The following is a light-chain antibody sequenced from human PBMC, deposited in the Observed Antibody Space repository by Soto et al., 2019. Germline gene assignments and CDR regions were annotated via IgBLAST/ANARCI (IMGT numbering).Light chain of an antibody. CDR2: KNN. Sequence: QSVLTQPPSASGTPGQGVTISCSGSSSNIGSNYVYWYQQLPGTAPKLLIYKNNQRPSGVPDRFSGSKFGTSASLAISGLRSEDEADYYCVAWDDSLSGYVFGTGTKLTVL. CDR1: SSNIGSNY. V-gene: IGLV1-47*01. J-gene: IGLJ1*01. CDR3: VAWDDSLSGYV.